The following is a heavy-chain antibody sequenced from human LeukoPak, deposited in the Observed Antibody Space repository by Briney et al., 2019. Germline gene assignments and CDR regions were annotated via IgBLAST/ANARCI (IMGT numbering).Heavy chain of an antibody. CDR2: IFHSGST. V-gene: IGHV4-38-2*02. Sequence: SETLSLTCTVSGYSISSGHFWGWIRQPPGKGLEWIGTIFHSGSTYYNPSLKSRVTLSVDTSKSQFSLKLSSVTAADTAVYYCATLYSGSYYSAFDIWGQGRMVTVSS. CDR1: GYSISSGHF. D-gene: IGHD1-26*01. CDR3: ATLYSGSYYSAFDI. J-gene: IGHJ3*02.